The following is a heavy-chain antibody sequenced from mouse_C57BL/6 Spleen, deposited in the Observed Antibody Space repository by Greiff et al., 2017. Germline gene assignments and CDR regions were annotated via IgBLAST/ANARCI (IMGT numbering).Heavy chain of an antibody. CDR2: INPYNGDT. J-gene: IGHJ4*01. Sequence: EVQLVESGPELVKPGDSVKISCKASGYSFTGYFMNWVMQSHGKSLEWIGRINPYNGDTFYNQKFKGKATLTVDKSSSTAHMELRSLTSEDSAVYYCARGEDYDGFYAMDYWGQGTSVTVSS. CDR1: GYSFTGYF. V-gene: IGHV1-20*01. CDR3: ARGEDYDGFYAMDY. D-gene: IGHD2-4*01.